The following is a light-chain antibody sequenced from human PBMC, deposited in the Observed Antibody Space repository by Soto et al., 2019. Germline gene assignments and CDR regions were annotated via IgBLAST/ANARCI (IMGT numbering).Light chain of an antibody. V-gene: IGLV2-23*01. Sequence: QSVLTQPASVSGSPGQSITISCTGTSSDVWSYNLVSWYHQHPGKAPKLMIYEGSKRPSGVSNRFSGSKSGNTASLTISGLQAEDEADYYCCSYAGSSTYVFGTGTKGTVL. J-gene: IGLJ1*01. CDR1: SSDVWSYNL. CDR3: CSYAGSSTYV. CDR2: EGS.